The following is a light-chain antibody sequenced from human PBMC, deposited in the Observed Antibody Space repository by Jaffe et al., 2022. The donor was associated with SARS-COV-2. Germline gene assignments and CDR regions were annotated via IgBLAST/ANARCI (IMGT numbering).Light chain of an antibody. Sequence: AIQLTQSPSSLSASVGDRVTITCRASQGISSALAWYQQKPGKAPVLLIYDASSLQSGVPSRFSGSGSGTDFTLTVSSLQPEDFATYYCQQFNIYPLTFGGGTKVEIK. CDR2: DAS. J-gene: IGKJ4*01. CDR3: QQFNIYPLT. V-gene: IGKV1-13*02. CDR1: QGISSA.